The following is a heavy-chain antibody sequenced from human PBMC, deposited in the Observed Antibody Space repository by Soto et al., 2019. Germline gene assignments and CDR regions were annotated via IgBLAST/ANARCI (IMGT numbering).Heavy chain of an antibody. V-gene: IGHV3-72*01. CDR1: GFTFSDYY. J-gene: IGHJ4*02. CDR2: IRNKANNYAT. CDR3: PREKRYYNNITSFYFDN. D-gene: IGHD3-10*01. Sequence: EVQLVQSGGGLVQPGGSLRLSCAASGFTFSDYYMDWVRRAPGKGLEWVGRIRNKANNYATEYAASLKGRVTFSRDDSENSLYLQMNSLETEDTAVYWCPREKRYYNNITSFYFDNWGQGTLVTVSS.